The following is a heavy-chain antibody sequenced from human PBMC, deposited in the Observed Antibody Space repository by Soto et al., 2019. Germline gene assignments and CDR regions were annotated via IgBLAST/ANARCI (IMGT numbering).Heavy chain of an antibody. J-gene: IGHJ3*02. CDR1: GFTFSSYA. D-gene: IGHD2-15*01. Sequence: EVQLLESGGGLVQPGGSLRLSCAASGFTFSSYAMTWVRQTPGQGLRWVSTVTAGGDNTYHADSVKGRFTISRDTSKNTLYLQMNSRIVDDTAIYHCARLYSRAYDIWGHGTMVTVSS. CDR3: ARLYSRAYDI. CDR2: VTAGGDNT. V-gene: IGHV3-23*01.